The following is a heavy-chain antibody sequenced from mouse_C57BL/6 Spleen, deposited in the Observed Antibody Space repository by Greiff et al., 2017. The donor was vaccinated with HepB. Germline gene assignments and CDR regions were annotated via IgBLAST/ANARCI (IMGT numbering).Heavy chain of an antibody. Sequence: EVQVVESEGGLVQPGSSMKLSCTASGFTFSDYYMAWVRQVPEKGLEWVANINYDGSSTYYLDSLKSRFIISRDNAKNILYLQMSSLKSEDTATYYCARERLANWDFDYWGQGTTLTVSS. CDR3: ARERLANWDFDY. D-gene: IGHD4-1*01. V-gene: IGHV5-16*01. CDR2: INYDGSST. CDR1: GFTFSDYY. J-gene: IGHJ2*01.